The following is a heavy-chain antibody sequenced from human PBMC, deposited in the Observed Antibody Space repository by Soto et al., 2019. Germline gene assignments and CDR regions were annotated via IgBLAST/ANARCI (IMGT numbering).Heavy chain of an antibody. CDR2: INSDGSST. Sequence: EVQLVESGGGLVQPGGSLRLSCAASGFTYSSYWMHWVRQAPGKGLVWVSRINSDGSSTTYADSVKGRFTISRDNAKNTLYLQMNSLRAEDTASHYWARGESAASWPFGYWGQGTVVTVSS. CDR1: GFTYSSYW. CDR3: ARGESAASWPFGY. J-gene: IGHJ4*02. V-gene: IGHV3-74*01. D-gene: IGHD2-15*01.